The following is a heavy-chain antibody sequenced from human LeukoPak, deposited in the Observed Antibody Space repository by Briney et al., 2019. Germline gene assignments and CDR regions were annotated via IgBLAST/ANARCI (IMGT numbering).Heavy chain of an antibody. D-gene: IGHD3-10*01. J-gene: IGHJ4*02. V-gene: IGHV4-39*07. Sequence: PSETLSLTCTVSGDSISNKNFYWGWIRKPPGKDLEWIGSIYYSGHTYYNPSLKSRVTLSVDTSKNQFSLKLSSVTAADTAVYHCARIYDRGSGGGDDYWGQGTLVTVSS. CDR2: IYYSGHT. CDR1: GDSISNKNFY. CDR3: ARIYDRGSGGGDDY.